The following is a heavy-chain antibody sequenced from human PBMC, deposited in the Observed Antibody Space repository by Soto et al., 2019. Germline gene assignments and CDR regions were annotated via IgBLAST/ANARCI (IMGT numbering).Heavy chain of an antibody. CDR2: ISAYNGNT. D-gene: IGHD4-17*01. J-gene: IGHJ6*02. CDR3: ARERPTVTTWHYYYGMDV. Sequence: ASVKVSCKASGYTFTSYGISWVRQAPGQGLEWMGWISAYNGNTNYAQKLQGRVTMTTDTSTSTAYMELRSLRSDDTAVYYCARERPTVTTWHYYYGMDVWGQGTTVTVSS. CDR1: GYTFTSYG. V-gene: IGHV1-18*01.